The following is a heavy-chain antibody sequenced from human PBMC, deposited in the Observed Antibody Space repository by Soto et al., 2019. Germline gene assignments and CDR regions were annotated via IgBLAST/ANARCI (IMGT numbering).Heavy chain of an antibody. CDR3: AKDGGADGYFGNWLDP. Sequence: QVHLVQSGAEVKKPGSSVHVSCKASGGTFSNYAITWVRQAPGQGLEWVGRIIPIFGTTNVAQKFQGRVTLTPNESTTTAYMELSGLRSDDTAVYYCAKDGGADGYFGNWLDPWGQGALVTVSS. J-gene: IGHJ5*02. D-gene: IGHD5-12*01. CDR2: IIPIFGTT. V-gene: IGHV1-69*15. CDR1: GGTFSNYA.